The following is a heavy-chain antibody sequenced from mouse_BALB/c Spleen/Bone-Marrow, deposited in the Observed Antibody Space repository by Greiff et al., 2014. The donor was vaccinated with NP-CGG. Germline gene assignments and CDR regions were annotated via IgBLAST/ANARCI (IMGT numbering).Heavy chain of an antibody. CDR2: IDPANGNT. J-gene: IGHJ2*01. Sequence: EVQLQQSGAELVKPGASVKLSCTASGFNIKDTYMHWVKQRPEQGLEWIGRIDPANGNTKYDPKFQGKATITADTSSNTAYLQLSSLTSEDTAVYYCAGYYYGSSYFDDWGQGTTLTVSS. D-gene: IGHD1-1*01. CDR1: GFNIKDTY. CDR3: AGYYYGSSYFDD. V-gene: IGHV14-3*02.